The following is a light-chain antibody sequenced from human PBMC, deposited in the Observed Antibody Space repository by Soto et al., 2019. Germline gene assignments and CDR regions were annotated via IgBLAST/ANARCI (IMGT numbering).Light chain of an antibody. J-gene: IGLJ2*01. Sequence: QSALTQPPSVSGSPGQSVTISCTGSSSDVGAYNYVSWYRQHPGKAPKLMIYDVSKRASGIPDRFSGSKSGNTASLTVSGLQAEDEADYHCSSYAGSNTYVIFGGGTKLTVL. V-gene: IGLV2-8*01. CDR1: SSDVGAYNY. CDR3: SSYAGSNTYVI. CDR2: DVS.